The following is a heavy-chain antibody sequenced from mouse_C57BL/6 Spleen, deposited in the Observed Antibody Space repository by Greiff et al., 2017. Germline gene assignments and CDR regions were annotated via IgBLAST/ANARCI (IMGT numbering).Heavy chain of an antibody. CDR2: IYPGDGDT. Sequence: VKLMESGPELVKPGASVKISCKASGYAFSSSWMNWVKQRPGKGLEWIGRIYPGDGDTNYNGKFKGKATLTADKSSSTAYMQLSSLTSEDSAVYFCARSEYYYGIDYWGQGTTLTVSS. D-gene: IGHD1-1*01. J-gene: IGHJ2*01. CDR1: GYAFSSSW. CDR3: ARSEYYYGIDY. V-gene: IGHV1-82*01.